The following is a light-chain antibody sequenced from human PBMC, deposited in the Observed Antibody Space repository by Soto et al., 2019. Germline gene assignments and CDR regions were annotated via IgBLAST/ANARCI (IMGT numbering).Light chain of an antibody. CDR2: EVR. CDR1: SSDVGGYNY. V-gene: IGLV2-14*01. Sequence: QSVLTQPASASGSPGQSITISCTGTSSDVGGYNYVSWYQQHPDKAPKLMIFEVRNRPSGVSNRFSGSKSGNTASLTISGLQAEDEADYYCSSYTTSNTLDVFGTGTKV. CDR3: SSYTTSNTLDV. J-gene: IGLJ1*01.